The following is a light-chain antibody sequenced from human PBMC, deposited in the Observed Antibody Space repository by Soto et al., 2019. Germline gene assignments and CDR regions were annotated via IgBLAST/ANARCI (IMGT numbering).Light chain of an antibody. J-gene: IGKJ1*01. CDR1: QSISSY. V-gene: IGKV1-39*01. CDR3: QQYHSYWT. Sequence: IQLTQSPSSLSASVGDRVTITCRASQSISSYLNWYQQKPGKAPKLLIYAASSLQSGVPQRFSGSGSGTEFTLTISSLQTDDFSTYYCQQYHSYWTFGQGTKVDIK. CDR2: AAS.